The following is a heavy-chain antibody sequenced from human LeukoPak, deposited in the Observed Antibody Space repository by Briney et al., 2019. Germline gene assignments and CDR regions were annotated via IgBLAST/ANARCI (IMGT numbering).Heavy chain of an antibody. Sequence: SETLSLTCTVSGGSISSGHYYWSWIRQPAGKGLEWIGRLYTTGSTNYNPSLKSRVTIPVDTSKNQFSLKLSSVTAADTAVYYCARVGGYYGSGTYWFDPWGQGTLVTVSS. V-gene: IGHV4-61*02. CDR1: GGSISSGHYY. CDR3: ARVGGYYGSGTYWFDP. J-gene: IGHJ5*02. D-gene: IGHD3-10*01. CDR2: LYTTGST.